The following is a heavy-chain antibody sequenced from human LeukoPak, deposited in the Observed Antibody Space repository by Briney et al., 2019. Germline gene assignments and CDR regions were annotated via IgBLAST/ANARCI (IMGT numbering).Heavy chain of an antibody. CDR1: GFTFSTHA. J-gene: IGHJ4*02. D-gene: IGHD6-19*01. V-gene: IGHV3-30-3*01. CDR2: MSYDGNNK. CDR3: ASTITGYSSGWPFDY. Sequence: GSLRLSCAASGFTFSTHAIHWVRQAPGKGLEWVAVMSYDGNNKYYADSVKGRFTISRDNSKNTLYLQMNNLMSEDTALYYCASTITGYSSGWPFDYWGQGTLVTVSS.